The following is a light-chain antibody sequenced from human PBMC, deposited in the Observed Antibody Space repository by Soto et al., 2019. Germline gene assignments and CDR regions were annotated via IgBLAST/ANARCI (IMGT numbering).Light chain of an antibody. CDR3: CSYAGDFYV. CDR1: TSDVGGYDY. Sequence: QSVLTQPRSVSGSPGQSVAISCTGTTSDVGGYDYVSWYQQHPGKAPELIIFDVTKRPSGVPDRFSGSKSGNTASLTISGLQAEDEADYFCCSYAGDFYVFGSGTRSPS. J-gene: IGLJ1*01. CDR2: DVT. V-gene: IGLV2-11*01.